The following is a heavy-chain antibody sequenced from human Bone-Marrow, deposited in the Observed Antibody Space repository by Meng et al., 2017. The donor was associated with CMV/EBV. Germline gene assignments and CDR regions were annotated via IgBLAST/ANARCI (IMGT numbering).Heavy chain of an antibody. CDR3: AREGASYGGIDY. J-gene: IGHJ4*02. D-gene: IGHD3-16*01. CDR1: GGSISSYY. Sequence: GSLRLSCTVSGGSISSYYWSWIRQPPGKGLEWIGYIYYSGSTNYNPSLKSRVTISVDTSKNQFSLKLSSVTAADTAVYYCAREGASYGGIDYWGQGTLDTFAS. V-gene: IGHV4-59*01. CDR2: IYYSGST.